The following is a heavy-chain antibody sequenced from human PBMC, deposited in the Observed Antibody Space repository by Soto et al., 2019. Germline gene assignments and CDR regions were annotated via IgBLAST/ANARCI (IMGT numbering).Heavy chain of an antibody. V-gene: IGHV3-23*01. Sequence: EVQLLGSGGGVVQPGGSLRLSCAASGFTFRHFVMSWVPQAPGKGLEWVSAIRATGGQTFYADSVKGRFTISRDNSKNMLYLQIDSLRDEDTALYFCAQDRGWGVVSPSHDSWGQGTLVTVSS. CDR2: IRATGGQT. D-gene: IGHD2-21*01. CDR3: AQDRGWGVVSPSHDS. J-gene: IGHJ4*02. CDR1: GFTFRHFV.